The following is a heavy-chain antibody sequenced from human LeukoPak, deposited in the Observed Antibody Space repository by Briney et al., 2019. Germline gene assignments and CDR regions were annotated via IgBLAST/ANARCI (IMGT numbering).Heavy chain of an antibody. CDR3: ARVSGATTVTLVFDY. D-gene: IGHD4-17*01. Sequence: SVKVSCKASGGTFSSYAISWVRQAPGQGLEWMGGIIPIFGTANYAQKFQGRVTITTDESTSTAYMELSSLRSEDTAVYYCARVSGATTVTLVFDYWGQGTLVTVSS. V-gene: IGHV1-69*05. CDR2: IIPIFGTA. CDR1: GGTFSSYA. J-gene: IGHJ4*02.